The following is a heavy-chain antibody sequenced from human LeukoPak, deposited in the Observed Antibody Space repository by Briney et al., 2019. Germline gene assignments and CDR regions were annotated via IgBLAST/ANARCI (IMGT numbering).Heavy chain of an antibody. V-gene: IGHV4-61*02. J-gene: IGHJ4*02. CDR2: IYTSGST. Sequence: SETLSLTCTVSGGSISSGSYYWSWIRQPAGKGLEWIGRIYTSGSTNYNPSLKSRVTISVDTSKNQFSLKLSSVTAADTAVYYCARDGKLEHTDYWGQGTLVTVSS. CDR3: ARDGKLEHTDY. CDR1: GGSISSGSYY. D-gene: IGHD1/OR15-1a*01.